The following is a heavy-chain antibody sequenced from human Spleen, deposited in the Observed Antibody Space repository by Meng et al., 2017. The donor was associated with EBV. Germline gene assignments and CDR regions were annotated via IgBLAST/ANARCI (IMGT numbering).Heavy chain of an antibody. CDR1: GGTFSIDA. Sequence: QGEVVGSGAGVKKPGAWGRVSCQTSGGTFSIDAISWVRQARGQGLEWMGGFIPMSGAPHYARKFQGRITITADESTSTHYMDLINLTYEDAAMYYCASESRRGFTPDYWGQGTMVTVSS. J-gene: IGHJ4*02. CDR3: ASESRRGFTPDY. CDR2: FIPMSGAP. D-gene: IGHD3-10*01. V-gene: IGHV1-69*01.